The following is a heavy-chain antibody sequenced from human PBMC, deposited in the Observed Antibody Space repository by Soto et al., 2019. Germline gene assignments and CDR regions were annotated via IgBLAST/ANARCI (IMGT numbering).Heavy chain of an antibody. J-gene: IGHJ4*02. CDR1: GFTFSSYA. CDR2: ISGSGGST. V-gene: IGHV3-23*01. CDR3: AKYYYGSGSYYDY. D-gene: IGHD3-10*01. Sequence: GWSLRLSCAASGFTFSSYAMSWVRQAPGKGLEWVSAISGSGGSTYYADSVKGRFTISRDNSKNTLYLQMNSLRAEDTAVYYCAKYYYGSGSYYDYWGQGTLVTVSS.